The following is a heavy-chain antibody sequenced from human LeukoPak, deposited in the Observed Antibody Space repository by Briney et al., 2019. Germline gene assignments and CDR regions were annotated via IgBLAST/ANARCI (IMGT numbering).Heavy chain of an antibody. D-gene: IGHD6-19*01. V-gene: IGHV4-59*11. J-gene: IGHJ5*02. CDR3: ARGGSSGPYNWFDP. Sequence: NPSETLTVTCNVSGDSINSHYWSWIRQPPGKGLECIGYVYNSRSTNYNPSLKSRVTISEDKSKNQLSLRLTSVTAADTAVYYCARGGSSGPYNWFDPWGQGILVTVSS. CDR2: VYNSRST. CDR1: GDSINSHY.